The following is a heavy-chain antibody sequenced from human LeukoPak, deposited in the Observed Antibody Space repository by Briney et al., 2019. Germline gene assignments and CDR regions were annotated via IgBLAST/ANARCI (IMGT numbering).Heavy chain of an antibody. V-gene: IGHV4-39*01. CDR3: ARGIQKPPGDY. Sequence: PSETLSLTCTVSGGSISSSSYYWGWIRQPPGQGLEWIGSIYYSGSTYYNPSLKSRVTISVDTSKNQFSLKLSSVTAADTAVYYCARGIQKPPGDYWGQGTLVTVSS. CDR2: IYYSGST. J-gene: IGHJ4*02. CDR1: GGSISSSSYY. D-gene: IGHD5-18*01.